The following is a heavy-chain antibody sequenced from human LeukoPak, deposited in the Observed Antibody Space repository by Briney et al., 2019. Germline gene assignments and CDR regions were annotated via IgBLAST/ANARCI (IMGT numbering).Heavy chain of an antibody. J-gene: IGHJ4*02. CDR3: AKSLTPYYCGGDCYPDY. Sequence: GGSLRLSCAASGFTFSSYGMHWVRQAPGKGLEWGAVISYDGSNKYYADSVKGRFTISRDNSKNTLYLQMNSLRAEDTAVYYCAKSLTPYYCGGDCYPDYWGQGTLVTVSS. D-gene: IGHD2-21*02. CDR1: GFTFSSYG. V-gene: IGHV3-30*18. CDR2: ISYDGSNK.